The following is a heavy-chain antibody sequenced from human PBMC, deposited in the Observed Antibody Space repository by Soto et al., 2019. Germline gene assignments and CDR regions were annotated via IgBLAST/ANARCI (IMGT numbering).Heavy chain of an antibody. CDR1: GYTLTELS. D-gene: IGHD3-16*01. Sequence: ASVKVSCTVSGYTLTELSMHWVLQAPGKGLEWMGGFDPEDGETIYAQKFQGRVTMTEDTSTDTAYMELSSLRSEDTAVYYCAKGPLARDAFDIWGQGKMVTV. V-gene: IGHV1-24*01. J-gene: IGHJ3*02. CDR3: AKGPLARDAFDI. CDR2: FDPEDGET.